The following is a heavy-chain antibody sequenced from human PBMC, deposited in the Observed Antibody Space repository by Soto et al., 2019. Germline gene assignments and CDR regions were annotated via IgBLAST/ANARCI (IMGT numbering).Heavy chain of an antibody. D-gene: IGHD3-9*01. V-gene: IGHV4-39*01. J-gene: IGHJ4*02. Sequence: PSETLSLTCTVSGGSISSSSYYWGWIRQPPGKGLEWIGSIYYSGSTYYNPSLKSRVTISVDTSKNQFSLKLNSVTAADTAVYYCARFRYDILTGYHWGQGTLVTVSS. CDR1: GGSISSSSYY. CDR2: IYYSGST. CDR3: ARFRYDILTGYH.